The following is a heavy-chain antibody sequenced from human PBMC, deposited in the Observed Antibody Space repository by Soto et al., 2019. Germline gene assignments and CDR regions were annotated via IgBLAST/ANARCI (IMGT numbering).Heavy chain of an antibody. CDR3: AKVERAVAGIID. CDR1: GFTFSSYA. D-gene: IGHD6-19*01. J-gene: IGHJ4*02. Sequence: EVQLLESGGGLVQPGGSLRLSCAASGFTFSSYAMSWVRQAPGKGLDWVSAISVSVGSTYYADSVKGRFTISRDNSKNTLYLQMKSLRAEDTAVYYCAKVERAVAGIIDWGQGTLVTVSS. CDR2: ISVSVGST. V-gene: IGHV3-23*01.